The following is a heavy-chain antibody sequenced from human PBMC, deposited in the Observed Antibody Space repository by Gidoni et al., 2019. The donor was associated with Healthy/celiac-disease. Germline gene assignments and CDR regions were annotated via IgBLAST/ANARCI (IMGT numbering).Heavy chain of an antibody. CDR1: GFTFSSYG. D-gene: IGHD1-7*01. CDR3: ARGHDITGTDA. CDR2: IWYDGSKK. Sequence: QVQLVESGGGVVQPGRSLRLSCAASGFTFSSYGMHWVRQAPGKGRGWVAVIWYDGSKKYNADSVKGRFTISRDNSKNTLYLQMNSLRAEDTAVYYCARGHDITGTDAWGQGTLVTVSS. J-gene: IGHJ5*02. V-gene: IGHV3-33*01.